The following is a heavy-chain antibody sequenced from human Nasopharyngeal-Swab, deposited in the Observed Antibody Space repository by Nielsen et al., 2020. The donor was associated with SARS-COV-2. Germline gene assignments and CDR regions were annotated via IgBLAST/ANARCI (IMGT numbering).Heavy chain of an antibody. CDR2: IYYSGST. V-gene: IGHV4-39*01. J-gene: IGHJ4*02. D-gene: IGHD3-9*01. CDR3: ATAGVYISTGSSWGCFDY. Sequence: SETLSLTCTASGGSISSCSFNWGWIGQPQWMELEWSGSIYYSGSTYYTPSLKSRVTISVDTSKNQFSLKLRSVTAADTAVYYCATAGVYISTGSSWGCFDYWGQGTLVTVSS. CDR1: GGSISSCSFN.